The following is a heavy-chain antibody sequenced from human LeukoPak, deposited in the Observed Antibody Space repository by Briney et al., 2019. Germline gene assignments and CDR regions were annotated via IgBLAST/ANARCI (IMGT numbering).Heavy chain of an antibody. CDR2: IWYDGSNK. V-gene: IGHV3-30*02. Sequence: GGSLRLSCAASGFTFSSYGMHWVRQAPGKGLEWVAVIWYDGSNKYYADSVKGRFTISRDNSKNTLYLQMNSLRAEDTAVYYCAKDFSPHDYGGSAFDYWGQGTLVTVSS. J-gene: IGHJ4*02. CDR3: AKDFSPHDYGGSAFDY. D-gene: IGHD4-23*01. CDR1: GFTFSSYG.